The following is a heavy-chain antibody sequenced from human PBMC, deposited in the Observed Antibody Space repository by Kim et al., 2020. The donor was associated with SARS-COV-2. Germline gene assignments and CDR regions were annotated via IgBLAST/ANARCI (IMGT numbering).Heavy chain of an antibody. Sequence: SETLSLTCTVSGGSISSGGYYWSWIRQHPGKGLEWIGYIYYSGSTYYNPSLKSRVTISVDTSKNQFSLKLSSVTAADTAVYYCARAVSGWYGSLRKYYFDYWGQGTLVTVSS. CDR3: ARAVSGWYGSLRKYYFDY. CDR2: IYYSGST. J-gene: IGHJ4*02. CDR1: GGSISSGGYY. D-gene: IGHD6-19*01. V-gene: IGHV4-31*03.